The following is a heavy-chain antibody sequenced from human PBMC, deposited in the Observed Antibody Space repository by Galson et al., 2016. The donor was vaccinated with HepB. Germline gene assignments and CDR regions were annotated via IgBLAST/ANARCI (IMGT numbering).Heavy chain of an antibody. V-gene: IGHV3-11*01. CDR1: GFTFSDYY. Sequence: SLRLSCAASGFTFSDYYMSWIRQAPGKGLEWVSYISSGGSTIYYADSVKGRFTISRDNAKNSLYLQMNSLRAEDTAVYYCARGQKPRAARRYFDYWGQGTLVTVSS. CDR2: ISSGGSTI. J-gene: IGHJ4*02. D-gene: IGHD6-6*01. CDR3: ARGQKPRAARRYFDY.